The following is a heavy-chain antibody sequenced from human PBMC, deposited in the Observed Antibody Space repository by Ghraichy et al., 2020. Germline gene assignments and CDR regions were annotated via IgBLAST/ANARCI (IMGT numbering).Heavy chain of an antibody. CDR2: IWSDGSHK. Sequence: LSLTCAASGFDFTTHAMHWVRQAPSKGLEWVAMIWSDGSHKHYPDSVKGRFTIYRDNSKDTVYLEINSLRAEDSAMYYCTRDPPGSGWSFDCWGQGSLVTVSS. CDR1: GFDFTTHA. D-gene: IGHD6-19*01. J-gene: IGHJ4*02. CDR3: TRDPPGSGWSFDC. V-gene: IGHV3-33*01.